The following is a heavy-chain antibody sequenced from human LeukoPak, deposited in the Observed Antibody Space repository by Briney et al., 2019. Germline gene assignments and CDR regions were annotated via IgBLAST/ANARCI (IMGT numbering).Heavy chain of an antibody. D-gene: IGHD3-9*01. CDR3: ARRTYYDILTGHPDY. V-gene: IGHV1-18*04. CDR2: ISAYNGNT. CDR1: GYTFTSYG. J-gene: IGHJ4*02. Sequence: ASVKVSCKASGYTFTSYGISWVRQAPGQGLEWMGWISAYNGNTNYAQKLQGRATMTTDTSTSTAYMELRSLRSDDTAVYYCARRTYYDILTGHPDYWGQGTLVTVSS.